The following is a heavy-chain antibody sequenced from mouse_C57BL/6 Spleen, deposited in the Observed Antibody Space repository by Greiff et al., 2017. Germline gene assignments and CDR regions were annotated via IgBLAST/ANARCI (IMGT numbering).Heavy chain of an antibody. CDR2: IDPTSGGT. J-gene: IGHJ4*01. CDR3: SRGYNYDPMDY. V-gene: IGHV1-72*01. Sequence: QVQLQQPGAELVKPGASVKLSCKASGYTFTSYWMHWVKQRPGRGLEWIGRIDPTSGGTKYNEKFKSKATLTVAKPSSTAYMQLSSLTSQDSAIYYYSRGYNYDPMDYSCQSTSLPVSS. D-gene: IGHD2-2*01. CDR1: GYTFTSYW.